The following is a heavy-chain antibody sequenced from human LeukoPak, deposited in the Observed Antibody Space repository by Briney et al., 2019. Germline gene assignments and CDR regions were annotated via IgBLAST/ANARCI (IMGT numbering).Heavy chain of an antibody. V-gene: IGHV1-2*02. CDR1: GYTFTGYY. J-gene: IGHJ4*02. CDR2: INPNSGGT. CDR3: AREVGATAGIVDY. D-gene: IGHD1-26*01. Sequence: ASVKVSCKASGYTFTGYYMHWVRQAPGQGLEWMGWINPNSGGTNYAQKFQGRVTMTRDTSISTAYMELSRLRSDDTAVYYCAREVGATAGIVDYWGQGTLVTVSS.